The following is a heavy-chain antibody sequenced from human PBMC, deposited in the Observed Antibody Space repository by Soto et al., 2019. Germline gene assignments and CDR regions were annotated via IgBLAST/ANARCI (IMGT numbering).Heavy chain of an antibody. J-gene: IGHJ4*02. CDR2: IYYSGST. CDR1: GDSISRNH. D-gene: IGHD3-16*02. V-gene: IGHV4-59*08. CDR3: ARLNSNGNYRLGY. Sequence: SETLSLTCKVSGDSISRNHWSWVRQPPGKGLDYIGYIYYSGSTNYNPSLKSRVTISMDTSKNQFSLKLNSVTAADTALYYCARLNSNGNYRLGYWGQGTLVTVSS.